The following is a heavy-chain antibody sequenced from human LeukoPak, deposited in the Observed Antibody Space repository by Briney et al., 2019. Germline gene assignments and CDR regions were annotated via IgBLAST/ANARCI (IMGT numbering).Heavy chain of an antibody. CDR1: GFTFSSYG. J-gene: IGHJ3*02. CDR2: IWYDGSNK. V-gene: IGHV3-33*08. CDR3: ARDHTPLTYPGAPDAFDI. D-gene: IGHD1-14*01. Sequence: PGRSLRLSCAASGFTFSSYGMHWVRQAPGKGLEWVAVIWYDGSNKYYADSVKGRFTISRDNSKNTLYLQMNSLRAEDTAVYYCARDHTPLTYPGAPDAFDIWGQGTMVTVSS.